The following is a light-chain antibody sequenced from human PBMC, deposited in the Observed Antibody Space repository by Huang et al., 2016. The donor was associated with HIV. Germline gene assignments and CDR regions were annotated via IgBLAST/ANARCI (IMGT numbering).Light chain of an antibody. CDR2: DAS. CDR3: QQYDNLPLT. CDR1: QDISNY. J-gene: IGKJ4*01. V-gene: IGKV1-33*01. Sequence: DIQMTQSPSSLSASVGDRVTITCQVSQDISNYLNWYQQKPGKAHKLLIYDASNLETGVPSRFSGSGSGTDFTFTISSLQPEDIATYYCQQYDNLPLTFGGGTKVEIK.